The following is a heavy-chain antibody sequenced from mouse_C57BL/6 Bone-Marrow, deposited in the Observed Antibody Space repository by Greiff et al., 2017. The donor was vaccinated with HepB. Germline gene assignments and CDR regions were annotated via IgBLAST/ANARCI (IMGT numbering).Heavy chain of an antibody. J-gene: IGHJ1*03. D-gene: IGHD6-5*01. CDR2: ISNGGGST. CDR3: ARAYGYWYFDV. Sequence: EVMLVESGGGLVQPGGSLKLSCAASGFTFSDYYMYWVRQTPEKRLEWVAYISNGGGSTYYPDTVKGRFTISRNNAKNTLYLQMSRLKSEDTAMYYCARAYGYWYFDVWGTGTTVTVSS. CDR1: GFTFSDYY. V-gene: IGHV5-12*01.